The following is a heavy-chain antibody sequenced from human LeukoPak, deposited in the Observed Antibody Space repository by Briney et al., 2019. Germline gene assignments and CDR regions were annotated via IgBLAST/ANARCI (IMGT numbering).Heavy chain of an antibody. Sequence: PSETLSLTCTVSGGSISSHYWSWIRQPPGKGLEWIGYIYYSGSTNYNPSLKSRVTISVDTSKNQFSLKLSSVTAADTAVYYCARVRHCSGGSCCSFDYYYYYMDVWGKGTTVTVSS. CDR2: IYYSGST. CDR1: GGSISSHY. D-gene: IGHD2-15*01. J-gene: IGHJ6*03. V-gene: IGHV4-59*11. CDR3: ARVRHCSGGSCCSFDYYYYYMDV.